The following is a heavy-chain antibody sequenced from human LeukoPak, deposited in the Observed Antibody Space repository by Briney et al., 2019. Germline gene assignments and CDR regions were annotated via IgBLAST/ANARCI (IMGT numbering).Heavy chain of an antibody. V-gene: IGHV3-48*04. CDR3: ARDVVFDY. D-gene: IGHD2-21*01. J-gene: IGHJ4*02. Sequence: GGSLRLSCAASGSTFSSYSMNWVRQAPGKGLEWVSYIGGSSSSIYYADSVKGRFTISRDNAKNSLYLQMNSLRAEDTAVYYCARDVVFDYWGQGTLVTVSS. CDR2: IGGSSSSI. CDR1: GSTFSSYS.